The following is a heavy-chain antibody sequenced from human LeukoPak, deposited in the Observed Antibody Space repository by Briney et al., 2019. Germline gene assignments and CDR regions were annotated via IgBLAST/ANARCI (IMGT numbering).Heavy chain of an antibody. CDR3: ARDTGRVFLDY. CDR2: IYYSGST. D-gene: IGHD3-10*02. V-gene: IGHV4-31*03. J-gene: IGHJ4*02. CDR1: GGSISSGGYY. Sequence: SETLSLTCTVSGGSISSGGYYWSWIRQHPGKGLEWIGYIYYSGSTYYNPSLKSRVTISVDTSKNQFSLKLSSVTAADTAVYYRARDTGRVFLDYWGQGTLVTVSS.